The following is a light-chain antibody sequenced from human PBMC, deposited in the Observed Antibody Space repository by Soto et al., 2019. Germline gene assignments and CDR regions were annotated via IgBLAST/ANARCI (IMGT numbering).Light chain of an antibody. CDR3: QQYGSSPNT. CDR1: QSVSSSY. CDR2: GAS. Sequence: EIVLTQSPGTLSLSPGERATLSCRASQSVSSSYLAWYQQKPGQAPRLLIYGASSRATGIPDRFSGSGSGTDFTLTISRLETEDFAVYYCQQYGSSPNTFGQGTKLDIK. J-gene: IGKJ2*01. V-gene: IGKV3-20*01.